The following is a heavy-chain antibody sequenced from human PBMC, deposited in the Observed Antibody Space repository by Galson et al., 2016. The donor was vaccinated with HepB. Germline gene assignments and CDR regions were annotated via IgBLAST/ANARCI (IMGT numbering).Heavy chain of an antibody. CDR3: ARDRVGIRRAAPLYSYYGMDV. CDR2: IIPIIHTT. CDR1: GGTFSSYA. V-gene: IGHV1-69*01. D-gene: IGHD2-21*01. Sequence: SGGTFSSYAISWVRQAPGQGLEWMGRIIPIIHTTNYAPKFQGRVTITADESTSTAYMELTSLRSEDTAVYFCARDRVGIRRAAPLYSYYGMDVWGQGATVTVSS. J-gene: IGHJ6*02.